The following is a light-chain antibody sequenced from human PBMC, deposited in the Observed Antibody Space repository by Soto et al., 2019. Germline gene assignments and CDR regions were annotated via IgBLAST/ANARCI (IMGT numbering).Light chain of an antibody. Sequence: EVVVTQSTATLSVSPGERATLSCRASQSVSSNLAWYQQKPGQAPRLLIYGASTRATGIPARFSGSVSGTEFTLTISSLQSEDSAVYYCQQYDKGPPTFGQGTKVE. J-gene: IGKJ1*01. CDR3: QQYDKGPPT. CDR1: QSVSSN. V-gene: IGKV3-15*01. CDR2: GAS.